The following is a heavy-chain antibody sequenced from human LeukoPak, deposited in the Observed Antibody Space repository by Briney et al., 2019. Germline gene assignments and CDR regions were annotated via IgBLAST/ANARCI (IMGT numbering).Heavy chain of an antibody. CDR1: GGSISSYY. CDR3: ARTVTTPDYYYYYMDV. J-gene: IGHJ6*03. Sequence: PSETLSLTCTVSGGSISSYYWSWIRQPPGKGLEWIGYIYYSGSTSYNPSLKSRVTISVDTSKNQFSLKLSSVTAADTAVYYCARTVTTPDYYYYYMDVWGKGTTVTVSS. CDR2: IYYSGST. D-gene: IGHD4-17*01. V-gene: IGHV4-59*08.